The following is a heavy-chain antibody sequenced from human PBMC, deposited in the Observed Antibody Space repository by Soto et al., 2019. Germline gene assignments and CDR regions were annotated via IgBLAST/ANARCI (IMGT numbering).Heavy chain of an antibody. Sequence: ASVKVSCKAPVDSFASDYLDWGRQAAGQGLEWMGVINPHGGSTKYAQKFQGRVTMTRDTSRSTVYMELRSLRSDDTDIYYCGTSPSLPGAGWSDSWRRGTMV. J-gene: IGHJ5*02. D-gene: IGHD1-26*01. CDR1: VDSFASDY. V-gene: IGHV1-46*01. CDR2: INPHGGST. CDR3: GTSPSLPGAGWSDS.